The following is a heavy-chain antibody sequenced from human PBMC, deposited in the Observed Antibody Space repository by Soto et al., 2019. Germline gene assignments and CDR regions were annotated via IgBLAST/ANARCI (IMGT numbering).Heavy chain of an antibody. CDR3: TKAPNLVRGFMGQKLLWLDP. V-gene: IGHV1-24*01. CDR2: IDPEDGEA. Sequence: EASVKVSCKVSGDALTELPIHWVRQAPGKGLEWMGGIDPEDGEAIYAQQFQGRLIVTEDTSTDTAHMELTALRFDDTAVYYCTKAPNLVRGFMGQKLLWLDPWGQGTLVTVSS. J-gene: IGHJ5*02. CDR1: GDALTELP. D-gene: IGHD3-10*01.